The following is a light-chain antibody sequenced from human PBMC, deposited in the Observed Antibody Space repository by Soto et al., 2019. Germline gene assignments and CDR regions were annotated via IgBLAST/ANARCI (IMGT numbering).Light chain of an antibody. CDR2: AAS. CDR1: QGISSY. CDR3: QQLNSYSVT. Sequence: IQLTQSPSSLSASVGDRVTITCRASQGISSYLAWYQQKPGKAPKLLIYAASTLQSGVPSRFSGSGSGTDFTLTISSLQPEDFATYYCQQLNSYSVTFGQGTRLEFK. J-gene: IGKJ5*01. V-gene: IGKV1-9*01.